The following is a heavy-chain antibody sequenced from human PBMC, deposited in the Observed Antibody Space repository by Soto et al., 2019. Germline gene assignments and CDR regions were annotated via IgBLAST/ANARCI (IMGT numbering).Heavy chain of an antibody. J-gene: IGHJ6*03. CDR3: AIEGYCSGGSCYPPSYYYYYYYMDV. CDR2: ISWNSGSI. D-gene: IGHD2-15*01. Sequence: PGGSLRLSCAASGFTFDDYAMHWVRQAPGKGLEWVSGISWNSGSIGYADSVKGRFTISRDNAKNSLYLQMNSLRAEDTALYYCAIEGYCSGGSCYPPSYYYYYYYMDVWGKGTTVTVSS. CDR1: GFTFDDYA. V-gene: IGHV3-9*01.